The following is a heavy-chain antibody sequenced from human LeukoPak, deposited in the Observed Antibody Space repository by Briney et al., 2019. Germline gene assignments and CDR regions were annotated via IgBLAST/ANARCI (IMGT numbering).Heavy chain of an antibody. CDR1: GGSISSYY. Sequence: SETLSLTCTASGGSISSYYWSWIRQPARKGLEWIGRIYTSGSTNYNPSLKSRVTMSVDTSKNQFSLKLSSVTAADTAVYYCARSGYDRYYYYMDVWGKGTTVTVSS. CDR2: IYTSGST. J-gene: IGHJ6*03. CDR3: ARSGYDRYYYYMDV. V-gene: IGHV4-4*07. D-gene: IGHD5-12*01.